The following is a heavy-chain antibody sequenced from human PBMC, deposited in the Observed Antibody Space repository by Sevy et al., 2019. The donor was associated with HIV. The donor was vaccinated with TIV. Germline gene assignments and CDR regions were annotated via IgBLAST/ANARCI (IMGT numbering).Heavy chain of an antibody. CDR2: MSSSGGSR. V-gene: IGHV3-23*01. CDR3: AKVNTSGWSSDDAFDI. J-gene: IGHJ3*02. D-gene: IGHD6-19*01. Sequence: GGSLRLSCVVSGFSLSTYAMSWVRQAPWKGLEWVSSMSSSGGSRYYVDSVKGRFTISRDISKNTLYLQMNTLRDDDTAIYYCAKVNTSGWSSDDAFDIWGQGTMVTVSS. CDR1: GFSLSTYA.